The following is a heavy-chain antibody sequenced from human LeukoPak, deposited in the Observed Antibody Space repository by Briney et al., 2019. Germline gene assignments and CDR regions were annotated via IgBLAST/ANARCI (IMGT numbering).Heavy chain of an antibody. CDR2: ISSSSSYI. J-gene: IGHJ4*02. Sequence: GGSLRLSCAASGFTFSSYTMNWVRQAPGKGLEWVSSISSSSSYIYYAESVKGRFTMSRDNAKNSLYLQMNSLRAEDTAVYYCARDSSTFDYWGQGTLVTVSS. CDR3: ARDSSTFDY. V-gene: IGHV3-21*01. CDR1: GFTFSSYT.